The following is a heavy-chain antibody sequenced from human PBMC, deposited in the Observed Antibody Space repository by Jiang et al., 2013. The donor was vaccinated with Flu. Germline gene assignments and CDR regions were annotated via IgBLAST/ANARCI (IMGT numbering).Heavy chain of an antibody. J-gene: IGHJ3*02. CDR1: GYSFTSYW. Sequence: LKISCKGSGYSFTSYWIGWVRQMPGKGLEWMGIIYPGDSDTRYSPSFQGQVTISADKSISTAYLQWSSLKASDTAMYYCARHEDYGTGGNAFDIWGQGTMVTVSS. CDR2: IYPGDSDT. V-gene: IGHV5-51*01. CDR3: ARHEDYGTGGNAFDI. D-gene: IGHD4-17*01.